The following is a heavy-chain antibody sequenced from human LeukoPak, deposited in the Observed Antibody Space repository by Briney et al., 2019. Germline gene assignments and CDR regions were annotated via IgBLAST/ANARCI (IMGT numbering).Heavy chain of an antibody. V-gene: IGHV1-3*01. D-gene: IGHD6-13*01. J-gene: IGHJ5*02. CDR3: ARDEGYSSSVPFDP. CDR2: INAGNGNT. CDR1: GYTFTSYA. Sequence: GASVKVSCKASGYTFTSYAMHWVRQAPGQRLEWMGWINAGNGNTEYSQKFQGRVTITRDTSATTAYMELSSLRSEDTAVYYCARDEGYSSSVPFDPWGQGTLVTVSS.